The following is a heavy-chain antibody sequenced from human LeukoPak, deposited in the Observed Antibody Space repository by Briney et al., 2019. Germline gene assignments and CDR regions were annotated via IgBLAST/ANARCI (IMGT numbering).Heavy chain of an antibody. CDR3: ATQTLHTAMAFDY. CDR2: FDPEDGET. CDR1: GYTLTELS. J-gene: IGHJ4*02. Sequence: ASVKVSCKVSGYTLTELSMHWVRRAPGKGLEWMGGFDPEDGETIYAQKFQGRVTMTEDTSTDTAYMELSSLRSEDTAVYYCATQTLHTAMAFDYWGQGTLVTVSS. V-gene: IGHV1-24*01. D-gene: IGHD5-18*01.